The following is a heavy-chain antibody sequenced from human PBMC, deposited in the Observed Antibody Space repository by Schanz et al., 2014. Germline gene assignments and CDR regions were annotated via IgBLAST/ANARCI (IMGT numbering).Heavy chain of an antibody. CDR1: GGTFSTYP. D-gene: IGHD6-13*01. CDR3: ASSGAGYSSSWDFDY. J-gene: IGHJ4*02. CDR2: IISILGIP. Sequence: QVQLVQSGAEVKKPGASVKVSCKASGGTFSTYPINWLRQAPGQGLEWMGRIISILGIPNYAQKVQGRVTMTTDTSTGTAYMELRSLRSDDTAVYYCASSGAGYSSSWDFDYWGQGTLVTVSS. V-gene: IGHV1-69*04.